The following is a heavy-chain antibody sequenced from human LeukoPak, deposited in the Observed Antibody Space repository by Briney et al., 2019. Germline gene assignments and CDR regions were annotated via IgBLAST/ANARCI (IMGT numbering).Heavy chain of an antibody. J-gene: IGHJ5*02. Sequence: PSETLSLTCTVSGGSISSYYWGRIRQPPGQGLEWIGNIYHSGSTYYNPSLKSRVTISVDTSKNQFSLKLSSVTAADTAVYYCARDSGTTGEVKFDPWGQGTLVTVSA. CDR2: IYHSGST. CDR1: GGSISSYY. V-gene: IGHV4-38-2*02. CDR3: ARDSGTTGEVKFDP. D-gene: IGHD3-10*01.